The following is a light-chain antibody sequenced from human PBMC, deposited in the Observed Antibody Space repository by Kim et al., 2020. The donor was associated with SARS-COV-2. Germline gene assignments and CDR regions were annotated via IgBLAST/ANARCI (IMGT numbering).Light chain of an antibody. J-gene: IGLJ2*01. CDR2: DVS. CDR1: SSDVGAYNY. V-gene: IGLV2-14*03. CDR3: SSYTSISAPVI. Sequence: QSALTQPASVSGSPGRSITISCTGTSSDVGAYNYVSWYQHHPGKAPKLMIYDVSKRPSGVSNRFSGSKSGNTASLTISGLQAEDEADYYCSSYTSISAPVIFGGGTKLTVL.